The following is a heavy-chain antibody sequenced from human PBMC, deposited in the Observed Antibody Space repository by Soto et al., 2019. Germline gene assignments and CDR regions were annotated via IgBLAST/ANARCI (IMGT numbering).Heavy chain of an antibody. V-gene: IGHV3-23*01. J-gene: IGHJ4*02. CDR3: AILSGSGTGFTNYFDS. CDR1: GLPFSSYA. D-gene: IGHD3-10*01. Sequence: PGGSLRLSCAASGLPFSSYAMSWVRQAPGKGLEWVSAISGSGGSTYYADSVKGRFTISRDNSKNTLYLQMNSLRAEDTAVYYCAILSGSGTGFTNYFDSWGQGTLVTVSS. CDR2: ISGSGGST.